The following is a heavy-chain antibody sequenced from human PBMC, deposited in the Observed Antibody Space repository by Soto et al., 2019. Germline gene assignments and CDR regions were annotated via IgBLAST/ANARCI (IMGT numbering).Heavy chain of an antibody. D-gene: IGHD6-13*01. CDR2: INHSGST. CDR3: ARLAHSSSWTGIDY. Sequence: SETLSLTCAVYGGSFSGYYWSWIRQPPGKGLEWIGEINHSGSTNYNPSLKSRVTISVDTSKNQFSLKLSSVTAADTAVYYCARLAHSSSWTGIDYWGQGTLVTVSS. J-gene: IGHJ4*02. CDR1: GGSFSGYY. V-gene: IGHV4-34*01.